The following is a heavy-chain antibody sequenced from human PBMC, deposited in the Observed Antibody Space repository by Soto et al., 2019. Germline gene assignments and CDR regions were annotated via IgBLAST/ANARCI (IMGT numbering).Heavy chain of an antibody. J-gene: IGHJ6*02. D-gene: IGHD3-10*01. CDR3: ARGDYGSGSYYKGGYYGMDV. V-gene: IGHV4-59*01. CDR1: GGSISTYY. Sequence: QVQLQESGPGLVKPSETLSLTCTVSGGSISTYYWSWIQQPPGKGLEWIGYIYYSGSTNYNPSLKSRVTISVDTSKNQFSLKLSSVTAADTAVYYCARGDYGSGSYYKGGYYGMDVWGQGTTVTVSS. CDR2: IYYSGST.